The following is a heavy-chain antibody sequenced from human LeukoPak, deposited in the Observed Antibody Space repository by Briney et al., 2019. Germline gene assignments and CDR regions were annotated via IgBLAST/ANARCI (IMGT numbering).Heavy chain of an antibody. J-gene: IGHJ5*02. V-gene: IGHV4-59*12. CDR3: AREDSYWFDP. CDR2: IFFSGST. Sequence: SETLSLTCTVSGGSISSYYWSWIRQPPGKGLEWIGYIFFSGSTNYNPSLMSRVTISVDTSENQFSLKLSSLTAADTAIYYCAREDSYWFDPWGQGTLVTVSS. D-gene: IGHD6-6*01. CDR1: GGSISSYY.